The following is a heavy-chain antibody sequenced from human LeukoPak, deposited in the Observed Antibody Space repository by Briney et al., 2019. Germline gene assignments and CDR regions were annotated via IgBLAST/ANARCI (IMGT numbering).Heavy chain of an antibody. J-gene: IGHJ4*02. CDR1: GFHFCRYS. CDR2: IRGSGDNT. Sequence: RGSLGVFLAASGFHFCRYSMSWGRQAPGKGLEWVSGIRGSGDNTYYEDSLKGRLTIFRENSQNTLYLQMSSLRAQDTAVYYLANSPDGAFDYWGQGTLVSDSS. V-gene: IGHV3-23*01. CDR3: ANSPDGAFDY.